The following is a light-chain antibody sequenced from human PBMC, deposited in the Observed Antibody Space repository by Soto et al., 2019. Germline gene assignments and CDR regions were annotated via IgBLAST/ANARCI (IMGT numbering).Light chain of an antibody. V-gene: IGKV1-33*01. CDR1: QDINIY. CDR2: DAS. CDR3: QQYDILPIT. J-gene: IGKJ5*01. Sequence: DIQMTQSPAALFASVVDRFTITFRATQDINIYLNWYQQKPGKAPNLLIYDASNLEIGVPSRFSGSGSGTHFTFTISSLQTEDIGTYYCQQYDILPITFGRGTRLEIK.